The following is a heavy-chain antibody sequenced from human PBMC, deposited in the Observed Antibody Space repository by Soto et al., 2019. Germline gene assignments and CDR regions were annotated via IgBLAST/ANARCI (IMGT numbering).Heavy chain of an antibody. CDR1: GGSISSGGYY. CDR2: IYYSGST. V-gene: IGHV4-31*03. J-gene: IGHJ4*02. Sequence: PSETLSLTCTVSGGSISSGGYYWSWIRQHPGKGLEWIGYIYYSGSTYYNPSLKSRVTISVDTSKNQFSLKLSSVTAADTAVYYCARTPYDSSGYPKRPIGYYFDYWGQGTLVTVSS. D-gene: IGHD3-22*01. CDR3: ARTPYDSSGYPKRPIGYYFDY.